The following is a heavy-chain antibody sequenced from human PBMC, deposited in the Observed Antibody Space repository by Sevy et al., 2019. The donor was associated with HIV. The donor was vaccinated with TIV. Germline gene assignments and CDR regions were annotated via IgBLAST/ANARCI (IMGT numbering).Heavy chain of an antibody. CDR2: IYYSGST. CDR3: ARPRWSVNYWFDT. J-gene: IGHJ5*02. CDR1: GGSITSSSYY. Sequence: SETLSLTCTVSGGSITSSSYYWGWIRQPPGKGLEWIGSIYYSGSTYYNPSLKSRVTISVDTSKNQFSLKLNSVTAADTAIYYCARPRWSVNYWFDTWGQGTLVTVSS. D-gene: IGHD3-3*01. V-gene: IGHV4-39*01.